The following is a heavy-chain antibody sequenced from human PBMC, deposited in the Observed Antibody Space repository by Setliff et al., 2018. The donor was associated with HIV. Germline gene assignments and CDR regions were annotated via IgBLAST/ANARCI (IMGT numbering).Heavy chain of an antibody. CDR2: IKQDGSEI. D-gene: IGHD1-1*01. CDR1: GFTVSSSY. V-gene: IGHV3-7*03. CDR3: ARTSTTTGTMLNWFDP. J-gene: IGHJ5*02. Sequence: PGGSLRLSCEASGFTVSSSYMAWVRQAPGKGLEWVATIKQDGSEIYYMDSVKGRFTISRDNSKNTVYLQVYSLRAEDTAVYYCARTSTTTGTMLNWFDPWGQGTLVTVSS.